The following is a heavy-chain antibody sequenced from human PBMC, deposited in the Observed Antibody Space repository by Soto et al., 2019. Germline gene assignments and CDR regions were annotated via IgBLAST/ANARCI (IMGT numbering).Heavy chain of an antibody. V-gene: IGHV4-34*01. D-gene: IGHD2-15*01. CDR2: INHSGST. Sequence: SETLSLTCAVYGGSFSGYYWSWIRQPPGKGLEWIGEINHSGSTNYNPSLKSRVTISVDTSKNQFSLKLSSVTAADTAVYYCARGSVAEGFDIWGQGTMVTVSS. J-gene: IGHJ3*02. CDR3: ARGSVAEGFDI. CDR1: GGSFSGYY.